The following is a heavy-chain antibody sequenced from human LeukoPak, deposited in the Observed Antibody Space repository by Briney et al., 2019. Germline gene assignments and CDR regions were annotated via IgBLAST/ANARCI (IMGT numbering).Heavy chain of an antibody. Sequence: SEALSLTCTVSGGSISSYYWSWLRQPPGKGLEWIGYIYYSGSTNYNPSLKSRVTISVDTSKNQFSLKLSSVTAADTAVYYCAREARFSNYYDSSGLDYGGQGTLVTVSS. CDR3: AREARFSNYYDSSGLDY. CDR1: GGSISSYY. CDR2: IYYSGST. D-gene: IGHD3-22*01. V-gene: IGHV4-59*01. J-gene: IGHJ4*02.